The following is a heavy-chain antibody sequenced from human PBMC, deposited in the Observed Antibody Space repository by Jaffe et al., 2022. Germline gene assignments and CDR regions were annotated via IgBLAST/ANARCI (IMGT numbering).Heavy chain of an antibody. J-gene: IGHJ5*02. CDR1: GASISSSSYY. CDR3: ARNYDFWSGSNNWFDP. V-gene: IGHV4-39*01. CDR2: IYYSGST. Sequence: QLQLQESGPGLVKPSETLSLTCTVSGASISSSSYYWGWIRQPPGKGLEWIGSIYYSGSTYYNPSLKSRVTISVDTSNNQFSLKLSSVTAADTAVYYCARNYDFWSGSNNWFDPWGQGTLVTVSS. D-gene: IGHD3-3*01.